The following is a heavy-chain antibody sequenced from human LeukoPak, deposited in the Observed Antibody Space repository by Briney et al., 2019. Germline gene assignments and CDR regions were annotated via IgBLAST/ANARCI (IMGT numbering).Heavy chain of an antibody. Sequence: GGSLRLSCAASGFTFSNAWMSWVRQAPGKGLEWVGRIKSKTDGGTTDYAAPVKGRFTISRDDSKNTLYLQMNSLKTEDTAVYYCARYSNRWAYYYYMDVWGKGTTVTVSS. D-gene: IGHD4-11*01. CDR3: ARYSNRWAYYYYMDV. J-gene: IGHJ6*03. CDR2: IKSKTDGGTT. CDR1: GFTFSNAW. V-gene: IGHV3-15*01.